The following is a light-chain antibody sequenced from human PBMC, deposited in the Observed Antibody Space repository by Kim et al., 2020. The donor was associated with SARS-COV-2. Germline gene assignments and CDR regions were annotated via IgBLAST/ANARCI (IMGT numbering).Light chain of an antibody. CDR2: DKN. J-gene: IGLJ2*01. CDR1: SLKTSY. CDR3: NSRDTTGYHVI. V-gene: IGLV3-19*01. Sequence: SYELTQDPAVSVALGQTVTITCRGDSLKTSYAGWSQQKAGKAPVLVIYDKNSRPSGVPDRFSGSSSGNTASLTITGAQAEDEAEYYCNSRDTTGYHVIFGGGTQLTVL.